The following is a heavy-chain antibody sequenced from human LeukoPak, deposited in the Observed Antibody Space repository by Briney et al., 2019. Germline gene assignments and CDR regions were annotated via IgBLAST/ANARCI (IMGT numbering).Heavy chain of an antibody. CDR3: AKDQEDIVVVPGVDAFDI. Sequence: PGGSLRLSCAASGFTFSSYAMSWVRQAPGKGLEWVSAISGSGGSTYYADSVKGRFTISRDNSKNTLYLQMNSLRAEDTAVYYCAKDQEDIVVVPGVDAFDIWGQGTMVTVSS. D-gene: IGHD2-2*01. V-gene: IGHV3-23*01. J-gene: IGHJ3*02. CDR2: ISGSGGST. CDR1: GFTFSSYA.